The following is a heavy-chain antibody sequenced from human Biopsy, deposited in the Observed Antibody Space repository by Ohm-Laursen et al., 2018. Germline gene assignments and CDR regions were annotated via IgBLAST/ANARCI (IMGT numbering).Heavy chain of an antibody. CDR2: SIPLFNTA. CDR1: GGTFTNHA. CDR3: ARFPLGAYDDSGSYRAVEHWYFDL. J-gene: IGHJ2*01. D-gene: IGHD3-22*01. Sequence: EASVKLSCKASGGTFTNHAVGWVRQAPGQGLEWVGSSIPLFNTANYADKFQGRVTLTADKSTTTAYMKLSSLRSEDTAIYYCARFPLGAYDDSGSYRAVEHWYFDLWGRGTLVTVSS. V-gene: IGHV1-69*06.